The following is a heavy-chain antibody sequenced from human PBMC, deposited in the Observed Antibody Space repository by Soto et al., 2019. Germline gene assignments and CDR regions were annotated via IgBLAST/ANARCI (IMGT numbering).Heavy chain of an antibody. V-gene: IGHV5-51*01. Sequence: GESLKISCKGSVNIFGNSWIAWVRQMPGKGLAWMGIIYPVDSDTRYSPSFQGQVTFSADKAINTAYLEWNSRKASDTAIYYCARPHTVRGVIGGMDVWGQGTTVTVSS. CDR2: IYPVDSDT. J-gene: IGHJ6*02. CDR1: VNIFGNSW. CDR3: ARPHTVRGVIGGMDV. D-gene: IGHD3-10*01.